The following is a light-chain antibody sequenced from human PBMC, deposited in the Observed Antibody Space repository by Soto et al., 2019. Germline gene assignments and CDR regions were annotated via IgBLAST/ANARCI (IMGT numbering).Light chain of an antibody. Sequence: DIVMTQSPLSLPVTPGEPASISCRSSQSLLHSNGYNYLDWYLQKPGPSPQVLIYLGSIRASGVPDRFSGSGSGTDFTLKISRVEAEDVGVYYCMQTLQIPVTFGGGTNVEIK. J-gene: IGKJ4*01. CDR3: MQTLQIPVT. CDR1: QSLLHSNGYNY. V-gene: IGKV2-28*01. CDR2: LGS.